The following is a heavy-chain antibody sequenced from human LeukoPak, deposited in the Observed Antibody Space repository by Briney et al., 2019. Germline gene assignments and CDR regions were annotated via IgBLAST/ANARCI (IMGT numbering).Heavy chain of an antibody. Sequence: GASVKVSCKASGGTFSSYAISWVRQAPGQGLEWMGRIIPILGIANYAQKFQGGVTITADKSTSTAYMELSSLRSEDTAVYYCAGDIVATPRDPYYYGMDVWGQGTTVTVSS. J-gene: IGHJ6*02. D-gene: IGHD5-12*01. CDR2: IIPILGIA. CDR1: GGTFSSYA. CDR3: AGDIVATPRDPYYYGMDV. V-gene: IGHV1-69*04.